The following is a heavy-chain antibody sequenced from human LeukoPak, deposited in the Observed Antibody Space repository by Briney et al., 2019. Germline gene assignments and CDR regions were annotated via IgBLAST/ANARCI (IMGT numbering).Heavy chain of an antibody. CDR3: SSGTLRYGDRVLNY. J-gene: IGHJ4*02. CDR1: GFTFSSYW. Sequence: GGSLRLSCAASGFTFSSYWMTWVRQAPGKGLEWVANIKPDGRDKYYVDSVEGRFTISRDYAKNSLYLQMNSLRAEDTAVYSCSSGTLRYGDRVLNYWGQGTLVTVSS. CDR2: IKPDGRDK. D-gene: IGHD3-10*01. V-gene: IGHV3-7*01.